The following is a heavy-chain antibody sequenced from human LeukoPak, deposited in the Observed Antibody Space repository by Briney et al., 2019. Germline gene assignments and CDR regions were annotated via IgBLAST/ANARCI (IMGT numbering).Heavy chain of an antibody. Sequence: SETLSLTCTVSGYSISSGYYWGWIRQPPGKGLEWIGSIYHSGSTYYNPSLKSRVTISVDTSKNQFSLKLSSVTAADTAVYYCARDRKLGYCSSTSCCGWFDPWGQGTLVTVSS. CDR2: IYHSGST. V-gene: IGHV4-38-2*02. J-gene: IGHJ5*02. CDR1: GYSISSGYY. D-gene: IGHD2-2*01. CDR3: ARDRKLGYCSSTSCCGWFDP.